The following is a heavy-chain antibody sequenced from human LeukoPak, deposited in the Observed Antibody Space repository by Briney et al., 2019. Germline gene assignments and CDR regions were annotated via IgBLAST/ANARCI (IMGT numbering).Heavy chain of an antibody. CDR3: ARDYDSSGSSFDY. CDR1: GFTVSFYA. Sequence: GGSLRLSCAASGFTVSFYAMSWVRQAPGKGLEWVSVIAGGGSSTYYADSVKGRFTISRDNSKNTLYLQMNSLRAEDTAVYYCARDYDSSGSSFDYWGQGTLVTVSS. J-gene: IGHJ4*02. D-gene: IGHD3-22*01. CDR2: IAGGGSST. V-gene: IGHV3-23*01.